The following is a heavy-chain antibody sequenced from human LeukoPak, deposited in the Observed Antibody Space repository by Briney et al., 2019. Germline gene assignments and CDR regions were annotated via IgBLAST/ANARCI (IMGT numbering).Heavy chain of an antibody. CDR2: ISGSGGST. CDR3: AKDLYYYDGRSLDY. J-gene: IGHJ4*02. D-gene: IGHD3-22*01. V-gene: IGHV3-23*01. CDR1: GFTFSSYA. Sequence: GGSLRLSCAASGFTFSSYAMRWARQAPGKRLEWVSAISGSGGSTYYADSVKGRFTISRDNSKNTLYLQMNSLRAEDTAVYYCAKDLYYYDGRSLDYWGQGTLVTVSS.